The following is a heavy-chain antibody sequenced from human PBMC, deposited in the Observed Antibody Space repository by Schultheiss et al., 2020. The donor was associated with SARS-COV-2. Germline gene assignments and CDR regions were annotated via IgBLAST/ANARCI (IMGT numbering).Heavy chain of an antibody. J-gene: IGHJ4*02. D-gene: IGHD2-2*01. CDR2: ISSSSSYI. CDR3: AKESCSSTSCRPRFDY. CDR1: GFTFSSYS. Sequence: GGSLRLSCAASGFTFSSYSMNWVRQAPGKGLEWVSSISSSSSYIYYADSVKGRFTISRDNAKNSLYLQMNSLRAEDTAVYYCAKESCSSTSCRPRFDYWGQGTLVTVSS. V-gene: IGHV3-21*04.